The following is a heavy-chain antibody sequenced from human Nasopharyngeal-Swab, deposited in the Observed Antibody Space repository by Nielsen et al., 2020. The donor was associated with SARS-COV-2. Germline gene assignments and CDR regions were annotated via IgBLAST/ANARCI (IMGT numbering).Heavy chain of an antibody. CDR2: INPNSGGT. D-gene: IGHD3-10*02. Sequence: ASVKVSCKASGDTFTGYYMHWVRQAPGQGLEWMGWINPNSGGTNYAQKFQGWVTMTRDTSISTAYMELSRLRSDDTAVYYCARGVRLFGELFHYFDYWGQGTLVTVSS. V-gene: IGHV1-2*04. CDR1: GDTFTGYY. J-gene: IGHJ4*02. CDR3: ARGVRLFGELFHYFDY.